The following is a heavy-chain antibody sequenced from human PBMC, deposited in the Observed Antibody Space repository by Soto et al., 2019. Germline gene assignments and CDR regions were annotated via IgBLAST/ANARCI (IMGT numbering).Heavy chain of an antibody. J-gene: IGHJ3*02. CDR3: ARGVTANYMGGDAFAI. Sequence: QVLLVQSGAEVKKPGSSVKVSCQAAGGSFSSYMVSWVRQAPGQGLDYMGGIMPVFGTPTYTEKFQGRVTITADESTGTAYLELTSLISDDTAVYYCARGVTANYMGGDAFAIGGQGTLVAVSS. CDR1: GGSFSSYM. V-gene: IGHV1-69*01. D-gene: IGHD4-4*01. CDR2: IMPVFGTP.